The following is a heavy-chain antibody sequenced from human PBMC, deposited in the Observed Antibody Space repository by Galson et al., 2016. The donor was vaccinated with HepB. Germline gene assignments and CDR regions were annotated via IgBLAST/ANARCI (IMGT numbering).Heavy chain of an antibody. J-gene: IGHJ6*04. V-gene: IGHV4-39*01. CDR2: VYYSGGT. CDR3: ARHQLRKDYYYYGLDV. Sequence: SETLSLTCVVSGGYISTSNFYWSWIRQPPGKGLEWIGSVYYSGGTYYNPSLKSRVTISADTSRDQFSLKLSSVTAADTAVYYCARHQLRKDYYYYGLDVWGKGTTVIVSS. D-gene: IGHD1-7*01. CDR1: GGYISTSNFY.